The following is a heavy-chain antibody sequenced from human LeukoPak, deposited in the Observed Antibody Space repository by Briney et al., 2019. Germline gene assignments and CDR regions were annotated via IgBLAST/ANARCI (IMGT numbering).Heavy chain of an antibody. CDR1: GFSLSTSGVG. V-gene: IGHV2-5*01. D-gene: IGHD3-22*01. CDR3: AHTRERSGYYFDFDF. J-gene: IGHJ4*02. Sequence: SGPTLVNPTQTLTLTCTFSGFSLSTSGVGVGCIRQPPGKALEWLALIYWNDGKPYSPSLKSRLTLTKDTSKNQVVLKLTNVDPEDTAIYYCAHTRERSGYYFDFDFWGQGTLVTVSS. CDR2: IYWNDGK.